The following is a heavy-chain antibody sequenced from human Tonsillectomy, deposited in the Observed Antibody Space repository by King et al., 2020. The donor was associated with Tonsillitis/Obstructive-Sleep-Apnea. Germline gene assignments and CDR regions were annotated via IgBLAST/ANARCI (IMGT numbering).Heavy chain of an antibody. J-gene: IGHJ6*03. CDR2: ISYDGTIE. Sequence: VQLVESWGGVVQPGRSLRLSCAASGFAFSDCAMHWVRQAPGKGLEWLALISYDGTIEYYADSVKGRFTISRDNSKNTLFLEVNSLRTEDTAAYFCARDSPRSLNNMDVWGKGTTVTVSS. D-gene: IGHD2/OR15-2a*01. CDR1: GFAFSDCA. V-gene: IGHV3-30*04. CDR3: ARDSPRSLNNMDV.